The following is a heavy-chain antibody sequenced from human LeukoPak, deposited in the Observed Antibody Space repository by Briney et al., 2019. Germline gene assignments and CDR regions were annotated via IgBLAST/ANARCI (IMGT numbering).Heavy chain of an antibody. CDR2: ISGSDGST. D-gene: IGHD3-3*01. V-gene: IGHV3-23*01. CDR3: AKQGNYAFWSGSPNFDY. J-gene: IGHJ4*02. Sequence: PGGSLRLSCAASGFTFSSYAMSWVRQAPGKGLEWVSAISGSDGSTYYADSVKGRFTIPRDNSKNTLYLQMNSLRAEDTAVYYCAKQGNYAFWSGSPNFDYWGQGTLVTVSS. CDR1: GFTFSSYA.